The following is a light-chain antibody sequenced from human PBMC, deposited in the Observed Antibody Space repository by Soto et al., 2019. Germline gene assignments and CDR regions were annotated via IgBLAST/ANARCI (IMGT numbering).Light chain of an antibody. CDR3: QQSYSTPPYT. J-gene: IGKJ2*01. Sequence: DIQMTQSPSSLSTSVGDRVTITCRASQYINNYLNWYQQKPGKAPKLLIFAAYNLQSGVPSRFSGSGSWTDFTLTISSLQPQDFATYYCQQSYSTPPYTFGHGTKLDMK. CDR2: AAY. CDR1: QYINNY. V-gene: IGKV1-39*01.